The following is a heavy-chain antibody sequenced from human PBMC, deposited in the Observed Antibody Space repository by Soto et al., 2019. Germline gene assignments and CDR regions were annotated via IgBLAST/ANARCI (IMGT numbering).Heavy chain of an antibody. CDR1: GGTFSSYA. D-gene: IGHD5-12*01. V-gene: IGHV1-69*06. Sequence: SVKVSCKASGGTFSSYAISWVRQAPGQGLEWMGGIIPIFGPANYAQKFQGRVTITADKSTSTAYMELSSLRSEDTAVYYCAAGEYSGYDPSYYYYGMDVCGQGTTVIVSS. CDR3: AAGEYSGYDPSYYYYGMDV. CDR2: IIPIFGPA. J-gene: IGHJ6*02.